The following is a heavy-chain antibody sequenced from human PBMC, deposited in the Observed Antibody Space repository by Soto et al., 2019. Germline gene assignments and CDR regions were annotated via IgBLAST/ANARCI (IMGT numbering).Heavy chain of an antibody. CDR1: GFSLSTSGVA. CDR2: IYWDDDK. D-gene: IGHD2-15*01. Sequence: QITLKESGPPLVKPTQTLTLTCTFSGFSLSTSGVAVCWIHQPPGQALEWLALIYWDDDKHYSPSLSSTLTISEDTSKNQGVLTMTNIDPVDTATYYCAHVHDGYCSGGSCQKDSEGFDYWGQGTLVTVSS. CDR3: AHVHDGYCSGGSCQKDSEGFDY. V-gene: IGHV2-5*02. J-gene: IGHJ4*02.